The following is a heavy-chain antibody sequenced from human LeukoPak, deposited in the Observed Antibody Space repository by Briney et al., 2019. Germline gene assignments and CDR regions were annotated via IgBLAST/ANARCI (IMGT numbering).Heavy chain of an antibody. Sequence: GGSLRLSCAASGFTFDDYAMHWVRQAPGKGLEWVSGISWNSGSMGYADSVKGRFTISRDNAKNSLYLQMNSLRAEDTAVYYCARWGYYYGSGDFDWFDPWGQGTLVTVSS. D-gene: IGHD3-10*01. V-gene: IGHV3-9*01. CDR3: ARWGYYYGSGDFDWFDP. CDR2: ISWNSGSM. J-gene: IGHJ5*02. CDR1: GFTFDDYA.